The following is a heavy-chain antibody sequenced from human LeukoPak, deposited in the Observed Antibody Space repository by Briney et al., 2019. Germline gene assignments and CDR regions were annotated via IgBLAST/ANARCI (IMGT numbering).Heavy chain of an antibody. CDR2: IYYIGST. J-gene: IGHJ4*02. CDR3: ARDYCSSTSCYFDY. Sequence: PSETLSLTCTVSGGSISTYYWSWVRQPPGKGLEWIGCIYYIGSTNYNPSLKSRVSISVDTSKNQFSLKLSSATAADTAVYYCARDYCSSTSCYFDYWGQGTLVTVSS. D-gene: IGHD2-2*01. V-gene: IGHV4-59*12. CDR1: GGSISTYY.